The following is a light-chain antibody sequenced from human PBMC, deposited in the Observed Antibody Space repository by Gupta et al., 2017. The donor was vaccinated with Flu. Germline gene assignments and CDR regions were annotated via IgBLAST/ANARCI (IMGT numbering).Light chain of an antibody. V-gene: IGKV1-39*01. CDR1: QSINSF. J-gene: IGKJ2*01. Sequence: SASVGDRVTITCRASQSINSFLNWYQQKPGKAPKLLIYGASSLQTGVPSRFSGSGSGTDLTLTISRLQPEDFATYYCQQTYSTPSTFGEGTKLEIK. CDR2: GAS. CDR3: QQTYSTPST.